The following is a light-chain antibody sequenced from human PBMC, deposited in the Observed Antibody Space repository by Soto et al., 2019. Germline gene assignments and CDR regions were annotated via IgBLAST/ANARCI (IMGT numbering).Light chain of an antibody. V-gene: IGKV2D-29*01. CDR1: ESLLQTDGKTY. CDR3: MQSTLLPHT. J-gene: IGKJ2*01. Sequence: DIVMTQTPLAPSVTPGQPASISCKSSESLLQTDGKTYLSWYVQKPGQPPQLLMYAVSNRFSGVPEMLSGSGSGTDFTQKISRVEPEDVGRYYCMQSTLLPHTFGQGTKLEI. CDR2: AVS.